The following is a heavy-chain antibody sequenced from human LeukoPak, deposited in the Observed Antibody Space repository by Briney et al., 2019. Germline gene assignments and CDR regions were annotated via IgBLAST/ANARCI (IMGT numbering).Heavy chain of an antibody. CDR1: GYTFTGYY. CDR3: ARDRYSGSYSDY. J-gene: IGHJ4*02. D-gene: IGHD1-26*01. CDR2: INPNSGGT. Sequence: ASVKVSCKASGYTFTGYYMHWVRQAPGQGLEWMGWINPNSGGTNYAQKFQGRVTMTRDTSISTAYMELSRLRSDDTAVYYCARDRYSGSYSDYWGQGTLVTASS. V-gene: IGHV1-2*02.